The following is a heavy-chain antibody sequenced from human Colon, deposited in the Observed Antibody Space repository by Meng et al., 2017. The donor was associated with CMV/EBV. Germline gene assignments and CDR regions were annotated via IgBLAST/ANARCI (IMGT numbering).Heavy chain of an antibody. CDR1: GGTLGSYA. Sequence: SVKVSCKASGGTLGSYAVSWVRQAPGQGLEWMGGIVPAFQRADYAQNFQDRIAITADKSINTVYLEMISLTSEDTALYYCATGTANCYACSYNMDVWGQGTTVTVSS. CDR3: ATGTANCYACSYNMDV. CDR2: IVPAFQRA. D-gene: IGHD2-2*01. J-gene: IGHJ6*02. V-gene: IGHV1-69*06.